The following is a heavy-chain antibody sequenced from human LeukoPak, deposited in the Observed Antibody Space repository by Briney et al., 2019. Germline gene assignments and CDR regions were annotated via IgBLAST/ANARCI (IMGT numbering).Heavy chain of an antibody. J-gene: IGHJ4*02. CDR2: IYPGDSET. Sequence: GESLKISCKASGYRFTSYWIGWVRQLPGKGLEWMGIIYPGDSETTYSPSFQGQVTISVDKSLSTAYLQWSSLKASDTAMYYCARREWGSFDSWGQGNLVTVSS. CDR1: GYRFTSYW. D-gene: IGHD2-8*01. CDR3: ARREWGSFDS. V-gene: IGHV5-51*01.